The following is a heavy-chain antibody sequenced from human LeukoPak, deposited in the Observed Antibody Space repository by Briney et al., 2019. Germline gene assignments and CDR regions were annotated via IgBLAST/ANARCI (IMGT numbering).Heavy chain of an antibody. D-gene: IGHD3-10*01. V-gene: IGHV1-24*01. Sequence: SVKVSCKVSGYRLSELSMHWVRQAPGKGLEWMGGLDVEDDEPIYAQKFQGRVIMTEDTSTDTAYMELSNLRSEDTAVYYCARRFEPWAWYGSGSRHATDTEYFQHWGQGTLVTVSS. J-gene: IGHJ1*01. CDR2: LDVEDDEP. CDR3: ARRFEPWAWYGSGSRHATDTEYFQH. CDR1: GYRLSELS.